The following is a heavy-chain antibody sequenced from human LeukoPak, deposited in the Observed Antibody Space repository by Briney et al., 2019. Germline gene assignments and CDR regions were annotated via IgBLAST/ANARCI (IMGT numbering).Heavy chain of an antibody. Sequence: GGALRLSCAASGFSFSNYDMHWVRQAPGKGLEWVAVLWDDRSNKYYADSVKGRVTISRDNSKNTLYLQMNSLRVEDTAVYYCARGDPTVTTKQNFDYWGQGTLVTVSS. D-gene: IGHD4-17*01. CDR3: ARGDPTVTTKQNFDY. CDR1: GFSFSNYD. J-gene: IGHJ4*02. V-gene: IGHV3-33*01. CDR2: LWDDRSNK.